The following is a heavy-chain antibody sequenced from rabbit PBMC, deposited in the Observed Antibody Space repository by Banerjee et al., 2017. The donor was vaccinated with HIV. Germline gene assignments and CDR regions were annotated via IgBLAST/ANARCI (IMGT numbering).Heavy chain of an antibody. D-gene: IGHD2-1*01. CDR1: GFDFSSYW. V-gene: IGHV1S7*01. CDR3: VRKDAYDDL. Sequence: QLKETGGGLVQPGGSLTLSCKASGFDFSSYWMSWVRQAPGKGLEWIGIIVAGKGNTYYASWVNGRFTISSDNAQNTVFLQMTSLTAADTATYFCVRKDAYDDLWGQGTLVTVS. CDR2: IVAGKGNT. J-gene: IGHJ4*01.